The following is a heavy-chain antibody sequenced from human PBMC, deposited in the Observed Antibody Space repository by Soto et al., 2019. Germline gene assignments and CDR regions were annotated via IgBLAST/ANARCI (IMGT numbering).Heavy chain of an antibody. D-gene: IGHD2-15*01. CDR1: GFTFSTFE. V-gene: IGHV3-48*03. J-gene: IGHJ6*02. CDR2: ISSSGSPI. Sequence: GGSLRLSCVASGFTFSTFEMNWVRQAPGKGLEWVSYISSSGSPIYYAESVKGRFTISRDNAKNSVYLQVNNLRDEDSAVYYCARDWDIVILSVPIPNYNYGMDVWGQGTTVTVSS. CDR3: ARDWDIVILSVPIPNYNYGMDV.